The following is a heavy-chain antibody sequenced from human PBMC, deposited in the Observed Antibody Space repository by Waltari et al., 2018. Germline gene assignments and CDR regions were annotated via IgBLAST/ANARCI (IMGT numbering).Heavy chain of an antibody. CDR2: ISYDGSNE. Sequence: QVQVVESGGGVVPPGRSVRLPCAASGCRFRDYAMPWLRQAPGQGLDWVAVISYDGSNEYYADSVKGRFTISRDNSKNTLYLQMNSLRTEDTAVYYCARLDYWGQGTLVTVSS. J-gene: IGHJ4*02. CDR1: GCRFRDYA. CDR3: ARLDY. V-gene: IGHV3-30*04.